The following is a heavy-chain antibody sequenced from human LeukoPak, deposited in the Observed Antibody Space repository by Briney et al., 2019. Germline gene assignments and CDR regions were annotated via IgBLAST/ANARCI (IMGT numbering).Heavy chain of an antibody. CDR2: ISDDGSNK. V-gene: IGHV3-30*14. J-gene: IGHJ4*02. CDR1: GFTFSSYA. D-gene: IGHD3-22*01. Sequence: GGSLRLSCATSGFTFSSYAMHWVRQAPGKGLEWVAVISDDGSNKYYADSVKGRFTISRDNSKNTLNLQMNSLRAEDTAVYYCARNYYDSSGYYYTIDYWGQGTLVTVSS. CDR3: ARNYYDSSGYYYTIDY.